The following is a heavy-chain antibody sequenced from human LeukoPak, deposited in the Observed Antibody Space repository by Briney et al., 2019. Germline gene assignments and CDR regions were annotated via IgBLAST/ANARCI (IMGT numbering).Heavy chain of an antibody. CDR3: ARDPFPRYDFWSGYYIGY. J-gene: IGHJ4*02. CDR2: IIPIFGTA. Sequence: ASVKVSCKASGGTFSSYAISWVRQAPGQGLEWVGGIIPIFGTANYAQKFQGRVTITADESTSTAYMELSSLRSEDTAVYYCARDPFPRYDFWSGYYIGYWGQGTLVAVSS. D-gene: IGHD3/OR15-3a*01. CDR1: GGTFSSYA. V-gene: IGHV1-69*13.